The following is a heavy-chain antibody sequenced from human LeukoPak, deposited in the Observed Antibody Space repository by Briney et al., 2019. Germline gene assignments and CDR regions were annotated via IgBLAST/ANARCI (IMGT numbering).Heavy chain of an antibody. D-gene: IGHD3-22*01. CDR3: VKDWGAYDSSGYYSDY. J-gene: IGHJ4*02. Sequence: GGSLRLSCSASGFTFSSYAMHWVRQAPGKGLEYVSAISSNGGNTYYADSVKGRFTISRDNSKNTLYLQMSSLRAEDTAVYYCVKDWGAYDSSGYYSDYWGEGTLVTVSS. V-gene: IGHV3-64D*06. CDR1: GFTFSSYA. CDR2: ISSNGGNT.